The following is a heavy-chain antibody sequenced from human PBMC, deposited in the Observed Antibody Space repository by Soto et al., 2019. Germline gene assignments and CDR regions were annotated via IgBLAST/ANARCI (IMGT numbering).Heavy chain of an antibody. CDR2: IYYSGST. J-gene: IGHJ4*02. D-gene: IGHD3-10*01. V-gene: IGHV4-59*01. Sequence: SETLSLTCTVSGGSISSYYWSWIRQPPGKGLEWIGYIYYSGSTNYNPSLKSRVTISRDNSKNTLYLQMNSLRVEDTAVYYCASPLSARFSEFDFWGQGALVTVSS. CDR3: ASPLSARFSEFDF. CDR1: GGSISSYY.